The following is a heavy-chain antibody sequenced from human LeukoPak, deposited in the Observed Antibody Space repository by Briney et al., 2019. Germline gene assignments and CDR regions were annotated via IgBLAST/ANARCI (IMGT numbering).Heavy chain of an antibody. CDR3: ARDGDSGWYVSVY. CDR1: GYTFTSYS. Sequence: GASVKVSCKASGYTFTSYSINWVRQAPGQGLEWMGWISAYNGNTKYALRLQGRVTMTTDTSTSTAYLELRSLTSDDTAVYYCARDGDSGWYVSVYWGQGTLVTVSS. CDR2: ISAYNGNT. V-gene: IGHV1-18*01. J-gene: IGHJ4*02. D-gene: IGHD6-19*01.